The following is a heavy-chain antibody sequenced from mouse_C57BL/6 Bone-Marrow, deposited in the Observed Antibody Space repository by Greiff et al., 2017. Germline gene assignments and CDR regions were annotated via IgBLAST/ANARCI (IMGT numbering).Heavy chain of an antibody. CDR1: GFTFSSYG. Sequence: EVKLVESGGDLVKPGGSLKLSCAASGFTFSSYGMSWVRQTPDKRLEWVATISSGGSYTYYPDSVKGRFTISRDHAKNTLYLQMSSLKSEDTAMYYCARRGVRDFDYWGQGTTLTVSS. CDR3: ARRGVRDFDY. CDR2: ISSGGSYT. J-gene: IGHJ2*01. V-gene: IGHV5-6*02. D-gene: IGHD2-2*01.